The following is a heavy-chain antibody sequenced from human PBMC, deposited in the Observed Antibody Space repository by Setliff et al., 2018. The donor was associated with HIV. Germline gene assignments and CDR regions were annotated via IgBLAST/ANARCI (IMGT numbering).Heavy chain of an antibody. Sequence: SETLSLTCTVSGDSINSGNYYWSWIRQHPGKGLEWIGYIYYSGSTYYSPSLKSRVTISEDTSKNQFSLKVRSVTAADTAVYYCATSPAGEILGSRPFYFDYWGQGTLVTVSS. J-gene: IGHJ4*02. CDR2: IYYSGST. D-gene: IGHD3-10*01. CDR1: GDSINSGNYY. V-gene: IGHV4-31*03. CDR3: ATSPAGEILGSRPFYFDY.